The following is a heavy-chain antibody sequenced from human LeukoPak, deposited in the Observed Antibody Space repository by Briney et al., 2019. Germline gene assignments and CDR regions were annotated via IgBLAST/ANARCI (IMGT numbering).Heavy chain of an antibody. CDR3: ARGPKSVFGVVIAYYYYYMDV. Sequence: SETLSLTCAVYGGSFSGYYWSWIRQPPGKGLEWIGEINHSGSTNYNPSLKSRVTISVDTSKNQFSLKLSSVTAADTAVYYCARGPKSVFGVVIAYYYYYMDVWGKGTMVTVSS. J-gene: IGHJ6*03. D-gene: IGHD3-3*01. CDR2: INHSGST. CDR1: GGSFSGYY. V-gene: IGHV4-34*01.